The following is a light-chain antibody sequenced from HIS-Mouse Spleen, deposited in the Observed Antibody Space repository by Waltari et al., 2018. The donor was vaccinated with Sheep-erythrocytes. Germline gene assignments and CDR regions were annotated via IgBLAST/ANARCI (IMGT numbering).Light chain of an antibody. CDR2: QDS. Sequence: SYELTQPPSVSVSPGQTASITCSGDNLGDKYACWYQQKPGQSPVLVIYQDSKRPSGIPERISGSNSGNTATLTISGTQAMDEADYYCQAWDSSTDVVFGGGTKLTVL. CDR3: QAWDSSTDVV. V-gene: IGLV3-1*01. CDR1: NLGDKY. J-gene: IGLJ2*01.